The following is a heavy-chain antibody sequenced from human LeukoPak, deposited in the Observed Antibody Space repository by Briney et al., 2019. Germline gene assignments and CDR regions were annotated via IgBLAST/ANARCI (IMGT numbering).Heavy chain of an antibody. V-gene: IGHV4-59*01. Sequence: SETLSLTCTVSGGSISSYYWSWIRQPPGKGLEWIGYIYYSGSTNYNPSLKSRVTMSVDTSKNHLSLKVSSMTAADTAVYYCARGASGTLYDAFDVWGQGTMVTVSS. D-gene: IGHD1-26*01. CDR1: GGSISSYY. CDR3: ARGASGTLYDAFDV. J-gene: IGHJ3*01. CDR2: IYYSGST.